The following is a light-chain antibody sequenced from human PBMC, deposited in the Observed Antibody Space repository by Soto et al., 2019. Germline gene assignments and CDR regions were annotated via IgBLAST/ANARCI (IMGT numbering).Light chain of an antibody. V-gene: IGLV2-23*02. CDR1: SSDVGSYNL. Sequence: QSALTQPASLSGSPGQSITISCTGTSSDVGSYNLVSWYQQHPGKAPKLMISEVSKRPSGISDRFSGSKSGSTASLTISGLQAEDEADCYCCSYAGTSTHTVFGGGTQLTVL. J-gene: IGLJ7*01. CDR2: EVS. CDR3: CSYAGTSTHTV.